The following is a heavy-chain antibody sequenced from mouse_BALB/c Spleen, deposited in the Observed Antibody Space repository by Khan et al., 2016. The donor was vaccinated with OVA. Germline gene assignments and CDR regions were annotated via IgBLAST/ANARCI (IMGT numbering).Heavy chain of an antibody. V-gene: IGHV1S41*01. D-gene: IGHD1-1*01. J-gene: IGHJ4*01. CDR3: ARENYYGRSGYAMDY. CDR2: IGPGSSNA. Sequence: ELARPGASVKMSCKASGYTFTSYTIHWIKLRPGQGLEWIGRIGPGSSNAYYNDMFKGKATLTVDTSSNTAYIQLSSLSSEDSAVYFCARENYYGRSGYAMDYWGQGTSVTVSA. CDR1: GYTFTSYT.